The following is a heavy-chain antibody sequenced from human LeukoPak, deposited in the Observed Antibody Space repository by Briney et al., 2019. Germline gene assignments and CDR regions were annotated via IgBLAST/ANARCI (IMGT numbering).Heavy chain of an antibody. D-gene: IGHD2-2*01. J-gene: IGHJ4*02. V-gene: IGHV3-21*01. CDR1: GFNFNTYT. Sequence: GGSLRLSCAASGFNFNTYTMNWVRQAPGKGLEWVASISDRGTYIYYADSVKGRFTISRDNAKNSLYLQMNSLRAEDTAVYYCANHLACGSTSCPPFDSWGQGTLVTVSS. CDR3: ANHLACGSTSCPPFDS. CDR2: ISDRGTYI.